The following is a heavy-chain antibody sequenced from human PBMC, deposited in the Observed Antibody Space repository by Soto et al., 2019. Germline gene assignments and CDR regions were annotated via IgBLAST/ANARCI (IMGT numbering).Heavy chain of an antibody. J-gene: IGHJ3*02. CDR3: SKDPRYCSGGSCYGDAFDI. Sequence: GGSLRLSCAASGFTFSSYAMSWVRQAPGKGQEWVSAISGSGGSTYYADSVKGRFTISRDNSKNTLYLQMNSLRAEDTAVYYCSKDPRYCSGGSCYGDAFDIWGQGTMVTVSS. V-gene: IGHV3-23*01. D-gene: IGHD2-15*01. CDR2: ISGSGGST. CDR1: GFTFSSYA.